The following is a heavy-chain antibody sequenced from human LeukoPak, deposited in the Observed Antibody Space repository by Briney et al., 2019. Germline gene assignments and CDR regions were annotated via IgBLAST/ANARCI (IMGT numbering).Heavy chain of an antibody. CDR2: IKQDGSEK. J-gene: IGHJ4*02. V-gene: IGHV3-7*01. CDR1: GFTFSSYW. Sequence: GGSLRLSCAASGFTFSSYWMSWVRQAPGKGLEWVANIKQDGSEKYYVDSVKGRFTISRDNAKNSLYLQMNSLRAEDTAVYYCAREVSRGWLQLFHETGFDYWGQGTLVTVSS. D-gene: IGHD5-24*01. CDR3: AREVSRGWLQLFHETGFDY.